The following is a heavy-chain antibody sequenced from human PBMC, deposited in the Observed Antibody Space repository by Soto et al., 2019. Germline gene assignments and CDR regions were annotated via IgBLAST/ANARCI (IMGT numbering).Heavy chain of an antibody. CDR2: INPDSGKT. Sequence: QVQLVQSGAEVKKPGASVKVSCKASGYTFTSYDISWVRQATGQGLEWVGWINPDSGKTGYAQKLQGRGTVTRNTSIDTAYMEVSSLRSEDTAVYYCAGAGHIWGQGTQVTVSS. D-gene: IGHD3-16*01. V-gene: IGHV1-8*01. CDR3: AGAGHI. J-gene: IGHJ4*02. CDR1: GYTFTSYD.